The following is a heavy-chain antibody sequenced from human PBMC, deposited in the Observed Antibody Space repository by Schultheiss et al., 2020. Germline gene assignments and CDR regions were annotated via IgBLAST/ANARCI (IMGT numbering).Heavy chain of an antibody. V-gene: IGHV4-39*07. CDR2: IYYSGST. CDR1: GDSISSYY. D-gene: IGHD4-23*01. CDR3: ARRAGGNKFDY. Sequence: SETLSLTCTVSGDSISSYYWGWIRQPPGKGLEWIGSIYYSGSTNYNPSLKSRVTISVDTSKNQFSLKLSSVTAADTAVYYCARRAGGNKFDYWGQGTLVTVSS. J-gene: IGHJ4*02.